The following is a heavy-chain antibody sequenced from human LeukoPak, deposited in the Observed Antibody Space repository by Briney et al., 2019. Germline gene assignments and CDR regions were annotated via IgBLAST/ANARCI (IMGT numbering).Heavy chain of an antibody. D-gene: IGHD3-22*01. CDR3: ARQDFFDSSGYLGVTY. Sequence: SETLSLTCTVSGGSISSYYWSWIRQPPGKGLEWIGYIYYSGSTNYNPSLKSRVTISVDTSKNQFSLKLSSVTAADMAVYYCARQDFFDSSGYLGVTYWGQGALVTVSS. V-gene: IGHV4-59*08. J-gene: IGHJ4*02. CDR1: GGSISSYY. CDR2: IYYSGST.